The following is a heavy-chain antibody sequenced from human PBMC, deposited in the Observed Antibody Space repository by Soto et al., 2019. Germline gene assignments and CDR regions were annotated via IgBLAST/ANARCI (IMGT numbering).Heavy chain of an antibody. CDR3: AAGYSTGLDGFDV. V-gene: IGHV5-51*01. CDR1: GYNFANYW. CDR2: IFPGDSET. Sequence: PGESLKISCQGSGYNFANYWIGWVRQMPGKGLECMGMIFPGDSETKYSLSLQGQVSISADKSISTAYLQWSTLKASDTAMYYCAAGYSTGLDGFDVWGQRTTVTVSS. D-gene: IGHD6-19*01. J-gene: IGHJ3*01.